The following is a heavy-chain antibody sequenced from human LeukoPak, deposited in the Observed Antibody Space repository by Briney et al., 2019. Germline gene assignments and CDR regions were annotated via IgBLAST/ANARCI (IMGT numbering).Heavy chain of an antibody. V-gene: IGHV1-69*04. D-gene: IGHD3-22*01. J-gene: IGHJ4*02. CDR3: ASSCYYDSSGYYSDY. CDR1: GGTFSSYA. CDR2: IILILGIA. Sequence: SVKVSCTASGGTFSSYAISWVRMAPGQGHEWMGRIILILGIANYAQKFQGRVTITADKSTSTAYMELSSLRSEDTAVYYCASSCYYDSSGYYSDYWGQGTLVTVSS.